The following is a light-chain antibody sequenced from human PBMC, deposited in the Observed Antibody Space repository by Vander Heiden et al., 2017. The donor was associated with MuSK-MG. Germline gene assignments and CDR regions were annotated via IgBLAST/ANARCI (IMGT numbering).Light chain of an antibody. CDR1: QDISKY. Sequence: DIQMTQSPSSLSASVGDRVTITCQASQDISKYLNWYQAKPGKAPKLLIYDASNLETGVPSRFSGSGSGTDFSFTISSLQPEDFATYYCQQHDNVPITFGGGTKVEIK. V-gene: IGKV1-33*01. J-gene: IGKJ4*01. CDR2: DAS. CDR3: QQHDNVPIT.